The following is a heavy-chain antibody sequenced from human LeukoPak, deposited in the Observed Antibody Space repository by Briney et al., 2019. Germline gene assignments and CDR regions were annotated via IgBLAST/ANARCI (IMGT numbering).Heavy chain of an antibody. CDR3: ARREGIVGATRPFDY. V-gene: IGHV4-59*05. D-gene: IGHD1-26*01. CDR2: IYYSGST. J-gene: IGHJ4*02. Sequence: SSETLSLTCTVSGGSISSYYWSWIRQPPGKGLEWIGSIYYSGSTYYNPSLKSRVTISVDTSKNQFSLKLSSVTAADTAVYYCARREGIVGATRPFDYWGQGTLVTVSS. CDR1: GGSISSYY.